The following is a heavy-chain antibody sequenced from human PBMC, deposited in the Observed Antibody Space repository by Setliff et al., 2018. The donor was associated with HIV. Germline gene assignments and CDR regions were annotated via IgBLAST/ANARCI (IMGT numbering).Heavy chain of an antibody. Sequence: GGSLRLSCTASGFTFSDYWMHWVRRGPGRGLEWVSRIGRDGTIANYADSVKGRFTISRDNARNTLYLQMNSLRPEDTALYYCTKDYHVAATDYWGQGTLVTVSS. CDR3: TKDYHVAATDY. CDR1: GFTFSDYW. D-gene: IGHD6-13*01. J-gene: IGHJ4*02. V-gene: IGHV3-74*01. CDR2: IGRDGTIA.